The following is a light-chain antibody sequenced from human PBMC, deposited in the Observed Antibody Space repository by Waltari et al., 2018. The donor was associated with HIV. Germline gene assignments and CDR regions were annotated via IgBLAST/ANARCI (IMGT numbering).Light chain of an antibody. V-gene: IGLV3-25*03. CDR3: QSADSSGVDFVV. J-gene: IGLJ2*01. Sequence: DLTQPPSVSVPPGQPAPLTCTGDALTKQYGYWYQKKAGQAPVLLINKDSERLSGIPERFSGSSSGTSLTLTINGVRAEDEAEYYCQSADSSGVDFVVFGGGTKLTVL. CDR1: ALTKQY. CDR2: KDS.